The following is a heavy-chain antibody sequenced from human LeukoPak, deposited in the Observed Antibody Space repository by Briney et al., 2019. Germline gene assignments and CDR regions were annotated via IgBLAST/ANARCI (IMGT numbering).Heavy chain of an antibody. CDR3: ARDRSLGGYYMDV. V-gene: IGHV4-34*01. CDR2: INHSGST. Sequence: SETLSLTCAVYGGSFSGYYWSWIRQPPGKGLEWIGEINHSGSTNYNPSLKSRVTISVDTSKNQFPLKLSSVTAADTAVYYCARDRSLGGYYMDVWGKGTTVTVSS. CDR1: GGSFSGYY. J-gene: IGHJ6*03.